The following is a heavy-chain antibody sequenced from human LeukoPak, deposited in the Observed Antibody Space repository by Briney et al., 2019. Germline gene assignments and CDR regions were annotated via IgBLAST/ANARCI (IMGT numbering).Heavy chain of an antibody. V-gene: IGHV1-18*01. CDR3: AREGSYYNWFDP. Sequence: ASVKVSCKASGYTFSSYGIIWVRQAPGQGLEWMGWISTSNGDTKYAQKLQGRVTLTTDTSTSTVYMDLRSLTSDDTAVYYCAREGSYYNWFDPWGQGTLVTVSS. D-gene: IGHD3-10*01. J-gene: IGHJ5*02. CDR1: GYTFSSYG. CDR2: ISTSNGDT.